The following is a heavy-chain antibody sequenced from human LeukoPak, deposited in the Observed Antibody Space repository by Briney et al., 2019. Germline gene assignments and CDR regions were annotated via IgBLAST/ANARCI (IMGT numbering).Heavy chain of an antibody. CDR1: GGSISSYY. V-gene: IGHV4-59*08. CDR3: ARTDPCSGGSCYSIPYCYYGMDV. CDR2: IYYSGST. Sequence: SETLSLTCTVSGGSISSYYWSWIRQPPGKGLEWIGYIYYSGSTNYNPSLKSRVTISVDTSKNQFSLKLSSVTAADTAVYYCARTDPCSGGSCYSIPYCYYGMDVWGQGTTVTVSS. J-gene: IGHJ6*02. D-gene: IGHD2-15*01.